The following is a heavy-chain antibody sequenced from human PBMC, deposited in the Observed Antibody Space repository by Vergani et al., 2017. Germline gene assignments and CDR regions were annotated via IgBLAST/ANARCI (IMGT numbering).Heavy chain of an antibody. D-gene: IGHD3-10*01. J-gene: IGHJ6*02. Sequence: QVQLVESGGGVVQPGGSLRLSCAASGFTFSSYGMHWVRQAPGKGLEWVAFIRYDGSNKYYADSVKGRFTISRDNSKNTLYLQMNSLRAEDTAVYYCAKNLVVRGVIMNYYSYYGMDVWGQGTTVTVSS. V-gene: IGHV3-30*02. CDR3: AKNLVVRGVIMNYYSYYGMDV. CDR1: GFTFSSYG. CDR2: IRYDGSNK.